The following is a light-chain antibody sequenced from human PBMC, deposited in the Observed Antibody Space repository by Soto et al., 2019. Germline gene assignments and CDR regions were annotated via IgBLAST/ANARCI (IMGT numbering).Light chain of an antibody. V-gene: IGKV3-20*01. J-gene: IGKJ4*01. CDR3: QQYGTSPLT. Sequence: EIVLTQSPGTLSLSPGARATLSCRASQSVSSSYLAWYQQKPGQAPRLLIYQTSIRAAGIPARFSGSGSGTDFTLTINRLEPEDFAIYYCQQYGTSPLTFGGRTKVDIK. CDR2: QTS. CDR1: QSVSSSY.